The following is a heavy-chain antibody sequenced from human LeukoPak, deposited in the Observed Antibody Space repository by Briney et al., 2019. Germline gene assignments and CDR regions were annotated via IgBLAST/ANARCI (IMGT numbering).Heavy chain of an antibody. D-gene: IGHD2/OR15-2a*01. CDR2: IYTSGST. J-gene: IGHJ4*02. CDR3: ARGDFYRYYFDY. CDR1: GGSIRTYY. V-gene: IGHV4-4*09. Sequence: PSETLSLTCTVSGGSIRTYYWSWIRQPPGKGLEWIGYIYTSGSTNYNPSLKSRVTMSLDTSENHFSLKLSSVTAADTAVYYCARGDFYRYYFDYWGQGTLVTVPS.